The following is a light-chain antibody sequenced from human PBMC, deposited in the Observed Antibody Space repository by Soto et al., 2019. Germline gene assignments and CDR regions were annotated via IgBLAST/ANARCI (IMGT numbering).Light chain of an antibody. CDR1: QSVSSSY. CDR3: QQYGVSPLT. CDR2: GAS. J-gene: IGKJ4*01. V-gene: IGKV3-20*01. Sequence: EIVLTQSPDTLSLSPGDRAALSCRASQSVSSSYLAWYQQRPGQAPRLLIYGASSRATGIPDRFSGSGSGTDFSLTISRLEPEDFAVYYCQQYGVSPLTFGGGTKVDIK.